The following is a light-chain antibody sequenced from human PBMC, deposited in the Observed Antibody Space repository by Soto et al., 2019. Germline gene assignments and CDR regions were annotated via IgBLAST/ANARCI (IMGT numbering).Light chain of an antibody. V-gene: IGKV1-5*01. Sequence: DIPMTQSPSTLSAAVGARVTITCRASQSISIWLAWCQQKPGQAPKPLIYDVARLESGVPSRFSGSGSGTEFTLTITDLQPYDFATYYCQQYSTYPYTFGQGTKLEI. CDR1: QSISIW. CDR2: DVA. J-gene: IGKJ2*01. CDR3: QQYSTYPYT.